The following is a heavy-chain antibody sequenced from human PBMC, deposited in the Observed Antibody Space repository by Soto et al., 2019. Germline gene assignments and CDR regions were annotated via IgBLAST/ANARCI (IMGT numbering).Heavy chain of an antibody. CDR1: GFTFEDYA. CDR2: ISWNSDII. Sequence: EVQLVESGGGLVQSGRPLRLSCAASGFTFEDYAIHWVRQAPGKGLEWVSGISWNSDIIGYADSVKGRFTISRDNAKNSLYLQMNGLRTEDTALYYCAKDSSGYIEYWGQGTLVTVSS. D-gene: IGHD6-19*01. J-gene: IGHJ4*02. CDR3: AKDSSGYIEY. V-gene: IGHV3-9*01.